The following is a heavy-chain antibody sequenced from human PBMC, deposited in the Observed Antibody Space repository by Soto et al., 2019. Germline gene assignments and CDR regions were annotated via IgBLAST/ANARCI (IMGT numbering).Heavy chain of an antibody. V-gene: IGHV1-8*01. CDR1: GYTFTSYD. CDR3: ARHGSWVGATLVDYYYYGMDV. J-gene: IGHJ6*02. D-gene: IGHD1-26*01. Sequence: GASVKVSCKASGYTFTSYDINWVRQATGQGLEWMGWMNPNSGNTGYAQKFQGRVTMTRNTSISTAYMELSSLRSEDTAVYYCARHGSWVGATLVDYYYYGMDVWGQGTTVTVSS. CDR2: MNPNSGNT.